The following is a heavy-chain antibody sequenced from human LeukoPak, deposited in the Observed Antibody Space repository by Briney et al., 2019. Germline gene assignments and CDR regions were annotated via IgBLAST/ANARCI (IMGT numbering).Heavy chain of an antibody. CDR3: ARGLPPRYYFDY. Sequence: LQTLSLTCAISGDSVSSNSAAWNWIRQSPSRGLEWLGRTYYRSKWYNDYAVSVRSRITINPDTSKNQFSLQLNSVTPEDTAVYYCARGLPPRYYFDYWGQGTLVTVSS. V-gene: IGHV6-1*01. D-gene: IGHD5-12*01. J-gene: IGHJ4*02. CDR2: TYYRSKWYN. CDR1: GDSVSSNSAA.